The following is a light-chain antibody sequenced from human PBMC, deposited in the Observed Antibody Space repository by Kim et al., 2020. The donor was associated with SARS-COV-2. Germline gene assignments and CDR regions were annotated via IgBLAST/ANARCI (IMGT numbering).Light chain of an antibody. J-gene: IGKJ1*01. CDR2: ATS. CDR3: QQYATSSRT. V-gene: IGKV3-20*01. Sequence: DIVLTQSPGTLSLSPGESATLSCRASQSLSNSHLAWYQQRLGQSPRLLIYATSNRATGIPDRFSGTASGTDFTLSISRLEPEDFAVYYCQQYATSSRTFGQGTKVDIK. CDR1: QSLSNSH.